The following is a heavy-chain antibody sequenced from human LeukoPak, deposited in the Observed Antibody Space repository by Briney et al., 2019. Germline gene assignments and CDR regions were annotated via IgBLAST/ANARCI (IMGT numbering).Heavy chain of an antibody. V-gene: IGHV4-4*02. CDR2: IYHSGST. Sequence: SGTLSLTCAVPGGSISSSNWWSWVRQPPGKGLEWIGEIYHSGSTNYNPSLKSRVTISVDKSKNQFSLKLSSVTAADTAVYYCARSQGLLWFGDLSFPHYFDYWGQGTLVTVSS. D-gene: IGHD3-10*01. CDR1: GGSISSSNW. CDR3: ARSQGLLWFGDLSFPHYFDY. J-gene: IGHJ4*02.